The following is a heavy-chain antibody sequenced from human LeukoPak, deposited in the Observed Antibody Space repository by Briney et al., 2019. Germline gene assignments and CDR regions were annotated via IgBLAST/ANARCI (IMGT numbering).Heavy chain of an antibody. J-gene: IGHJ4*02. V-gene: IGHV3-30*18. D-gene: IGHD1-26*01. CDR2: ISYDGSNK. CDR1: GFTFSSYG. Sequence: PGGSLRLSCAASGFTFSSYGMHWVRQAPGKGLEWVAVISYDGSNKYYADSVKGRFTISRDNSKNTLYLQMNSLRAVDTAVYYCAKGSGYYPFDYWGQGTLVTVSS. CDR3: AKGSGYYPFDY.